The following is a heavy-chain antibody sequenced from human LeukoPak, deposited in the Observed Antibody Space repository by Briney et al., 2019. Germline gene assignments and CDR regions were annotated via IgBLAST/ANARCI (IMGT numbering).Heavy chain of an antibody. CDR1: GFTFSSYE. CDR3: AKSSMVWFYLDL. J-gene: IGHJ4*02. Sequence: WGSLTLSCAASGFTFSSYEMNWVRQAPGKGLECVSYISSSGSTIYYADSVKGRFTISRDNSKNTLYLQMNSLRPEDTAVYYCAKSSMVWFYLDLWGQGTLVTVSS. CDR2: ISSSGSTI. V-gene: IGHV3-48*03. D-gene: IGHD3-10*01.